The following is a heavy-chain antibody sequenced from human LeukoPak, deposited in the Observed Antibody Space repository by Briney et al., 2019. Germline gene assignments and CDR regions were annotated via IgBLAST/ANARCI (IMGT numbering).Heavy chain of an antibody. CDR2: ISYDGSNK. J-gene: IGHJ4*02. CDR1: GFTFSSYA. D-gene: IGHD1-1*01. CDR3: ARDKERGGFDY. Sequence: GGSLRLSCAASGFTFSSYAMHWVRQAPGKGLEWVAVISYDGSNKYYADSVKGRFTISRDNSKNTLYLQMNSLRAEDTAVYYCARDKERGGFDYWGQGTLVTVSS. V-gene: IGHV3-30-3*01.